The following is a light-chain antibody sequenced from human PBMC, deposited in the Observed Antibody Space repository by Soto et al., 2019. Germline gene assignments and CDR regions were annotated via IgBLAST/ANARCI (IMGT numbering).Light chain of an antibody. J-gene: IGKJ1*01. CDR3: LQDYNYPWT. Sequence: AIQMTQSPSSLSASVGDRVTITCWASQGIRNDLGWYQQKPGKAPKLLIFAASSLQSGVPSRFSGSGSGTDFTLTISSLQPEDFATYYCLQDYNYPWTFGQGTKVEIK. CDR1: QGIRND. V-gene: IGKV1-6*01. CDR2: AAS.